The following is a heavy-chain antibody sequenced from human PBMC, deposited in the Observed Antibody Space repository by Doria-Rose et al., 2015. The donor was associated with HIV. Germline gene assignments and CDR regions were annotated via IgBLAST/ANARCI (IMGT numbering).Heavy chain of an antibody. CDR3: ARIKSSRWYHKYYLDF. CDR1: GVSLSSPGMG. D-gene: IGHD6-13*01. Sequence: QVTLKESGPVLVKPTETLTLTCTVSGVSLSSPGMGVSWIRQPPGKALEWLGNISSDDERSYKTSLKSRLTISRGTSKSQVVLTMTDMDPVDTATYYCARIKSSRWYHKYYLDFWGQGTLVIVSA. CDR2: ISSDDER. V-gene: IGHV2-26*01. J-gene: IGHJ4*02.